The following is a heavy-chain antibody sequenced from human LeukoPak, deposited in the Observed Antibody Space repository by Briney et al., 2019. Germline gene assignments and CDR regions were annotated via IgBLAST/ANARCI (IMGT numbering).Heavy chain of an antibody. CDR1: GFTFSSYA. Sequence: GGSLRLSCAASGFTFSSYAMSWVRQAPGKGLEWVSAISGSGGSTYYADSVKGRFTISRDNAKSTLYLQMNSLRAEDTAVYFCTRVGYCATTSCRTAFDIWGQGTMVTVSS. CDR3: TRVGYCATTSCRTAFDI. V-gene: IGHV3-23*01. J-gene: IGHJ3*02. D-gene: IGHD2-2*01. CDR2: ISGSGGST.